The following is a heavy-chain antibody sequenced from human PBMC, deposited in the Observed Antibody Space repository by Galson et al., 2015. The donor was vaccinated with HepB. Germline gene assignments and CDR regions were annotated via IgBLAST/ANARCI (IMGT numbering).Heavy chain of an antibody. Sequence: TLSLTCTVSGGSISSYYWSWIRQPPGKGPEWIGYIYYSGSTNYNPSLKSRVTISVDTSKNQFSLKLSSVTAADTAVYYCAGSAGGAVGGFDYWGQGSLVTVSS. CDR2: IYYSGST. CDR3: AGSAGGAVGGFDY. D-gene: IGHD6-19*01. V-gene: IGHV4-59*01. J-gene: IGHJ4*02. CDR1: GGSISSYY.